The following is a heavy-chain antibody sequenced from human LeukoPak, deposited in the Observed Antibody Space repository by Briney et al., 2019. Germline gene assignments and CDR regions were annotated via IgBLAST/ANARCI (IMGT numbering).Heavy chain of an antibody. CDR1: GGSFSGYY. CDR2: INHSGST. D-gene: IGHD5-18*01. V-gene: IGHV4-34*01. Sequence: SETLSLTCAIYGGSFSGYYWSWIRQPPGKGLEWIGEINHSGSTNYNPSLKRRVTISVGTSRNQFSLKLTSMTAADTAVYYCARGFGDTAMVSPFDYWGQGTLVTVSS. CDR3: ARGFGDTAMVSPFDY. J-gene: IGHJ4*02.